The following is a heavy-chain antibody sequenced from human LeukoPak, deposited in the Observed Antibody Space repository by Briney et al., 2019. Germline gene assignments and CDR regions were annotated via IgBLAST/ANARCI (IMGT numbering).Heavy chain of an antibody. CDR2: IHPGDSDT. CDR3: ARRTAAGYYFDY. Sequence: NHGESLKISFKGSGXSFTSYCIGWVRQMPGKGLEWMGIIHPGDSDTRYSPSFQGQVTISADKSISTAYLQWSSLKASDTAMYYCARRTAAGYYFDYWGQGTLVTVSS. J-gene: IGHJ4*02. D-gene: IGHD6-13*01. CDR1: GXSFTSYC. V-gene: IGHV5-51*01.